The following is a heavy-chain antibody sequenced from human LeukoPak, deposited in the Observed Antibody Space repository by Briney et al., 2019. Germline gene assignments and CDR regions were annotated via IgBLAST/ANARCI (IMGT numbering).Heavy chain of an antibody. V-gene: IGHV4-39*01. CDR2: VYYSGST. CDR3: ARQFRRPFDY. CDR1: GGSISSSDYY. J-gene: IGHJ4*02. Sequence: PSETLSLTCTVSGGSISSSDYYWGWIRQPPGKGLEWIGSVYYSGSTYYNPSLKSRVTISVDTSRTHFSLKLSSVTAADTAVYYCARQFRRPFDYWGQGTLVTVSS.